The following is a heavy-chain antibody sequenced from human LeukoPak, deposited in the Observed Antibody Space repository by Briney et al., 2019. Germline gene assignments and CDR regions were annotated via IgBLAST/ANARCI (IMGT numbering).Heavy chain of an antibody. J-gene: IGHJ4*02. Sequence: PGGSLRLSCAASRFTFANYAMSWVRQAPGKGLEWVSSISTSGGSTYYADSVKGRFTIARDNSKNTLYLQMNSLRAEDTAVYYCAKDHAATVVPWGYFDYWGQGTLVTVSS. D-gene: IGHD4-23*01. CDR2: ISTSGGST. CDR1: RFTFANYA. V-gene: IGHV3-23*01. CDR3: AKDHAATVVPWGYFDY.